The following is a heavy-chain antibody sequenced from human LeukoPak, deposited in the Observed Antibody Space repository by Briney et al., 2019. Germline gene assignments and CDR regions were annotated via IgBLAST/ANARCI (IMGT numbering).Heavy chain of an antibody. D-gene: IGHD2/OR15-2a*01. CDR1: GLTFTKYW. Sequence: GGSQRLYCAASGLTFTKYWMHWVRQAPGKGLVWLSRVTGDGTGTTYADSVRGRFTISRDNAKNTVYLQMNSLRVEDTAVYFCATGLAFYYHYWGQGSLVTVSS. J-gene: IGHJ4*02. CDR2: VTGDGTGT. V-gene: IGHV3-74*03. CDR3: ATGLAFYYHY.